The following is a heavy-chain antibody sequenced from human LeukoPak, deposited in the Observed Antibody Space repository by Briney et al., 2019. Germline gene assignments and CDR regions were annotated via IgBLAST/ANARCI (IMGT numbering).Heavy chain of an antibody. CDR1: GFTFSSYS. J-gene: IGHJ6*02. CDR2: FTSSGRT. Sequence: GGSLRLSCVASGFTFSSYSMTWVRQTPGKGLEWVSTFTSSGRTYYADSVKGRFTISRDNAKNSLYLQMSNLRAEDTAVYFCARGGGLDVWGQGATVTVSS. V-gene: IGHV3-23*01. CDR3: ARGGGLDV. D-gene: IGHD3-16*01.